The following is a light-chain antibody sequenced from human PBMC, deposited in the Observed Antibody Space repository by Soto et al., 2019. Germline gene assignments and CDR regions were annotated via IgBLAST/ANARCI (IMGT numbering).Light chain of an antibody. Sequence: QSVLTQPPSVSGALGQRVPISGTGSSSNIGAGYDGHWYQQLPGTAPKLLIYGNINRPSGVPDRFSGSKSGTSASLAITGLQSEDEADYYCQSYDRSLSAWVFGGGTKLTVL. CDR2: GNI. J-gene: IGLJ3*02. CDR3: QSYDRSLSAWV. V-gene: IGLV1-40*01. CDR1: SSNIGAGYD.